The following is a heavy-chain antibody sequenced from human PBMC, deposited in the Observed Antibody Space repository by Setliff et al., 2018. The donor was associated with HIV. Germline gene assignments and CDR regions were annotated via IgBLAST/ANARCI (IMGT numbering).Heavy chain of an antibody. CDR1: GYSFSDNW. CDR2: IYPDDSAT. Sequence: GESLKISCKGFGYSFSDNWIGWVRQMPGKGLEWMGIIYPDDSATRYSPSSQGQVTISADKSINTAYLRWRSLRASDTAIYFCAKHGFERKSPYNWFDSWGQGTLVTVSS. CDR3: AKHGFERKSPYNWFDS. J-gene: IGHJ5*01. D-gene: IGHD3-16*01. V-gene: IGHV5-51*01.